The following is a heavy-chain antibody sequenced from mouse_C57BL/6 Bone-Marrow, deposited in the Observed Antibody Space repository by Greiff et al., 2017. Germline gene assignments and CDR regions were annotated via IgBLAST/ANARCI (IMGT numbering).Heavy chain of an antibody. J-gene: IGHJ2*01. CDR3: ASRLSSCY. Sequence: VQLQQPGAELVRPGTSVKLSCKASGYTFTSYWMHWVKQRPGQGLEWIGVIDPSDSYTNYNQKFKGKATLTVDKSSSTAYMQLSSLTSEDSAVYYCASRLSSCYWGQVTTLTVAS. CDR2: IDPSDSYT. V-gene: IGHV1-59*01. D-gene: IGHD1-2*01. CDR1: GYTFTSYW.